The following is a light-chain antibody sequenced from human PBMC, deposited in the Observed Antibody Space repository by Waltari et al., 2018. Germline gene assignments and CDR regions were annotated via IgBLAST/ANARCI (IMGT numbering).Light chain of an antibody. J-gene: IGKJ5*01. CDR3: QQYDHMPMT. CDR2: DAS. CDR1: QDIANY. Sequence: DIQMTQSPPSLSASVGDRVTITCQASQDIANYLNWYQQKPGKAPKLLIYDASTLATGVPSRFSGSGSGTDFTLIITSLQPEDIATYYCQQYDHMPMTFGQGTRAEIK. V-gene: IGKV1-33*01.